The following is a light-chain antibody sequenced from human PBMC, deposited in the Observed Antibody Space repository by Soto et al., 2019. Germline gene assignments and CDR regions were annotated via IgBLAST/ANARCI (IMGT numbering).Light chain of an antibody. Sequence: QSALTQPASVSGSPGQSITISCTGTSSDVGGYNYVSWYQQHPGKAPKLMIYEVSNRPSGVSTRFSGSKSGNTASLTISGLQAEDEADYYCSSYTSSSTLYVFGTGPKVTVL. V-gene: IGLV2-14*01. J-gene: IGLJ1*01. CDR1: SSDVGGYNY. CDR2: EVS. CDR3: SSYTSSSTLYV.